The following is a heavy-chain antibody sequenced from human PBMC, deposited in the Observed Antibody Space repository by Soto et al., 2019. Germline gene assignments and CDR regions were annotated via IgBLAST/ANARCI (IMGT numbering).Heavy chain of an antibody. CDR2: ISSSSSYI. J-gene: IGHJ6*02. V-gene: IGHV3-21*01. CDR3: ARDLNYYYYYGMDV. Sequence: GGSLRLSCAASGFTFSSYSMNWVRQAPGKGLEWVSSISSSSSYIYYADSVKGRFTISRDNAKNSLYLQMNSLRAEDTAVYYCARDLNYYYYYGMDVWGQGTTVTVSS. CDR1: GFTFSSYS.